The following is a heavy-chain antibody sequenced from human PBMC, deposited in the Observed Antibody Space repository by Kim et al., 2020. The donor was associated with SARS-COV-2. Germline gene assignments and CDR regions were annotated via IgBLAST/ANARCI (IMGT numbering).Heavy chain of an antibody. CDR2: LDTA. J-gene: IGHJ3*02. V-gene: IGHV1-69*11. CDR3: ARDFPFDI. Sequence: LDTANYAQKFQGRVTITADESTSTAYMELSSLRSEDTAVYYCARDFPFDIWGQGTMVTVSS.